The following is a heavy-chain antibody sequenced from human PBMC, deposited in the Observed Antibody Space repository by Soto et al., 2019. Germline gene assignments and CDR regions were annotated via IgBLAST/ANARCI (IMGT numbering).Heavy chain of an antibody. CDR1: GFSFNSFA. V-gene: IGHV3-23*01. CDR3: AKSSGYYDSRARFDY. D-gene: IGHD3-22*01. J-gene: IGHJ4*02. CDR2: ISGDGYST. Sequence: EVQLLESGGSLVQPGWSLRLSCAASGFSFNSFAMSWVRQAPGKGLEWVSAISGDGYSTYYADSVKGRFTVSRDNSNNTHYLQMDSLRAEDTAVYYCAKSSGYYDSRARFDYWGQGSLVIVSS.